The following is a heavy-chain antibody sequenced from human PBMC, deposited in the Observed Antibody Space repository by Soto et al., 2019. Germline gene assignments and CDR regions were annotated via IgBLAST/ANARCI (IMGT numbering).Heavy chain of an antibody. CDR1: GYTFTSYY. Sequence: QVQLVQSGAEVKKPGASVKVSCKASGYTFTSYYMHWVRQAPGQGLEWMGIINPSGGSTSYAQKFQGRVTMTRDTSTSPVYMELSSLRSEDTAVYYCARDSGATVTYHNWFDPWGQGTLVTVSS. J-gene: IGHJ5*02. CDR2: INPSGGST. CDR3: ARDSGATVTYHNWFDP. D-gene: IGHD4-17*01. V-gene: IGHV1-46*01.